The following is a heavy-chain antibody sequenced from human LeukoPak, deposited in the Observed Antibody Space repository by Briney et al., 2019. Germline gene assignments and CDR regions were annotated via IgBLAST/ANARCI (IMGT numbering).Heavy chain of an antibody. CDR1: GYSFTSYW. D-gene: IGHD2-21*02. CDR2: IYPGDSDT. CDR3: ARHQSLDCGSDCYSEDYGMDV. Sequence: GESLKISCKGSGYSFTSYWIGWVRQMPGKGLEWMGIIYPGDSDTRYSPSFQGQVTISADKSISTAYLQWSSLKASDTAMYYCARHQSLDCGSDCYSEDYGMDVWGQGTTVTVSS. V-gene: IGHV5-51*01. J-gene: IGHJ6*02.